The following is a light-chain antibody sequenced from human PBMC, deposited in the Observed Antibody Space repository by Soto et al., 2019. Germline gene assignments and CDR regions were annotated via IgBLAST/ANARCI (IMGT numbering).Light chain of an antibody. J-gene: IGKJ1*01. Sequence: EIVLTQSPGTLSLSPGERATLSCRASQSVTSDYLAWYQQKAGQAHRLLIYGASSRATGIPDRFSGSGSGTDFTLTISRLEPEEFSVYSCQQYAPSPLTVGQGTKVEIK. CDR1: QSVTSDY. CDR2: GAS. V-gene: IGKV3-20*01. CDR3: QQYAPSPLT.